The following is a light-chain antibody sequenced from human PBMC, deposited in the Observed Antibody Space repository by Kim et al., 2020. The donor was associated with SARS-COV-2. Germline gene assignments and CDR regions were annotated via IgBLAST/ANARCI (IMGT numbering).Light chain of an antibody. CDR2: HAS. CDR3: QQRANWPRLT. V-gene: IGKV3-11*01. J-gene: IGKJ4*01. Sequence: LSPGDRATLSCRASQGVGSYLAWYQQKPGQAPRLLIYHASNRATGIPARFSGSGSGTAFTLTISSLEPEDFAVYHCQQRANWPRLTFGGGTKVDIK. CDR1: QGVGSY.